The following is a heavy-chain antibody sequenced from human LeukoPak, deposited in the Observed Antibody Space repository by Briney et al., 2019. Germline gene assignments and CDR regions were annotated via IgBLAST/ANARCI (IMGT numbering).Heavy chain of an antibody. CDR1: GFTFSSYG. CDR2: IRYDGSNK. CDR3: ARDNSGYSGSYWFDP. D-gene: IGHD1-26*01. J-gene: IGHJ5*02. Sequence: PGGSLRLSCAASGFTFSSYGMHWVRQAPGKGLEWVAFIRYDGSNKYYADSVKGRFTISRDNAKNSLYLQMNSLRAEDTAVYYCARDNSGYSGSYWFDPWGQGTLVTVSS. V-gene: IGHV3-30*02.